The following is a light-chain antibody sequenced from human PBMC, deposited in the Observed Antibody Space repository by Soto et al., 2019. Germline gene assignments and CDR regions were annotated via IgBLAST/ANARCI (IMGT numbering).Light chain of an antibody. CDR3: QKHCICPWT. CDR1: QSVTGNY. J-gene: IGKJ1*01. V-gene: IGKV3D-20*02. CDR2: AIS. Sequence: EIVLTQSPGTLSLSPGESAALSCRASQSVTGNYLVRYRQKHGQAPRLLMYAISSRAAGFPDSFSGSVSGPDFTLTITILEPEDSAVYYCQKHCICPWTFGQGTRVEV.